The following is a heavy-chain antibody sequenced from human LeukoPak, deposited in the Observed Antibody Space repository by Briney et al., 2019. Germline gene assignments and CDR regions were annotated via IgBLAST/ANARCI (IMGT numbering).Heavy chain of an antibody. CDR1: GGSISSSSYY. J-gene: IGHJ5*02. D-gene: IGHD3-22*01. V-gene: IGHV4-39*07. Sequence: SETLSLTCTVSGGSISSSSYYWGWIRQPPGKGLEWIGSIYYSGSTYYNPSLKSRVTISVDTSKNQFSLKLSSVTAADTAVYYCARVRGPYYYDSSGLRRLHWFDPWGQGTLVTVSS. CDR2: IYYSGST. CDR3: ARVRGPYYYDSSGLRRLHWFDP.